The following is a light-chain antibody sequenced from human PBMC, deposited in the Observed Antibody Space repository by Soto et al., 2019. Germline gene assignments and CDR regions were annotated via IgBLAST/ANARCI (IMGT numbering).Light chain of an antibody. J-gene: IGKJ5*01. CDR2: GTS. CDR3: QQYGSSIT. V-gene: IGKV3-20*01. Sequence: EIVLTQSPGTLSLSPGERATLPCRASQSVKSSYLVWYQHKPGQAPRLLIYGTSSRATGIPDRFSGSGPGTDFTLTISRLEPEDFAVYYCQQYGSSITFGQGTRLEIK. CDR1: QSVKSSY.